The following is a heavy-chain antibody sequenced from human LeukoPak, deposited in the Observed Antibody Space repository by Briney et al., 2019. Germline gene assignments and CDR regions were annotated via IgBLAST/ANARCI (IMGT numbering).Heavy chain of an antibody. CDR3: ARGPLLPYFDWFHSWFES. CDR2: INPNTGTT. Sequence: ASVKVSCKASGYTFTGHYIHWVRQAPGQGLEWMGWINPNTGTTNYAQKFQGRVTMTSETSITTAYMELSGLRSDGTAVYFCARGPLLPYFDWFHSWFESWGQGTLVTVS. D-gene: IGHD3-9*01. V-gene: IGHV1-2*02. CDR1: GYTFTGHY. J-gene: IGHJ5*01.